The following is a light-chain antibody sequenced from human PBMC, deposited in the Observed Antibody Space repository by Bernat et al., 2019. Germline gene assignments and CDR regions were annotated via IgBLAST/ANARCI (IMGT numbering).Light chain of an antibody. CDR1: QGINTF. V-gene: IGKV1-13*02. J-gene: IGKJ3*01. CDR2: YGH. CDR3: QKYNRLQFT. Sequence: RASQGINTFLSWFQQRLGKAPKLLIYYGHLLSSGVPSRFSGSGSGTEFTLTITGLQPEDCATYYCQKYNRLQFTCGAGTKTD.